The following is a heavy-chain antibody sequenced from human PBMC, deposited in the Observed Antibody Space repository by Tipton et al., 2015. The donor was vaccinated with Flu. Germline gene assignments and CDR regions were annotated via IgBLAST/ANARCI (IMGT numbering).Heavy chain of an antibody. CDR3: ATGQEAYKQGH. D-gene: IGHD5-24*01. CDR2: ICPDGSS. V-gene: IGHV4-34*01. Sequence: TLSLTCTVYGESFSGSHWSWIRQHPGRGLEWIGEICPDGSSANNASLKSRVTISIDTSKNQFTLKLSSVTAADTGVYFCATGQEAYKQGHWGEGTLVTVSS. J-gene: IGHJ4*02. CDR1: GESFSGSH.